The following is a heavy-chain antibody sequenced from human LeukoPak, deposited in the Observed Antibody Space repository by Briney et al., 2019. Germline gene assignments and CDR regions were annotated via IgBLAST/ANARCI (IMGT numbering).Heavy chain of an antibody. Sequence: GGSLRLSCAASGLTFVKHYLHWVRQAPGTGLLWVSRISTDGTTALYADSVRGRFTISRDNAKNTLYLQMNSLRGEDTAVYCGSPEDGYIDYWGQGTLVTVSS. D-gene: IGHD2-15*01. V-gene: IGHV3-74*01. CDR3: SPEDGYIDY. J-gene: IGHJ4*02. CDR1: GLTFVKHY. CDR2: ISTDGTTA.